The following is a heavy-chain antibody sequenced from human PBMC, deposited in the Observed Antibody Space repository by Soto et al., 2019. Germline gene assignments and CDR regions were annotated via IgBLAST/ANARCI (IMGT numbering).Heavy chain of an antibody. J-gene: IGHJ6*03. V-gene: IGHV1-69*02. CDR2: IIPILGIA. CDR1: GGTFSSYT. Sequence: SVKVSCKASGGTFSSYTISWVRQAPGQGLEWMGRIIPILGIANYAQKFQGRVTITADKSTSTAYMELSSLRSEDTAVYYCARAEYCSSTSCYEAYYYYMDVWGKGTTVTVSS. D-gene: IGHD2-2*01. CDR3: ARAEYCSSTSCYEAYYYYMDV.